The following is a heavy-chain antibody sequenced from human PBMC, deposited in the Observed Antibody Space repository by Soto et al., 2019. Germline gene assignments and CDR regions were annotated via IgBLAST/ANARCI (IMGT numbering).Heavy chain of an antibody. V-gene: IGHV3-30*18. CDR3: AKFHDSSGYYLVVADY. D-gene: IGHD3-22*01. Sequence: GGSLRLSCAASGFTFSSYGMHWVRQAPGKGLEWVAVISYDGSNKYYADSVKGRFTISRDNSKNTLYLQMNSLRAEDTAVYYCAKFHDSSGYYLVVADYWGQGTLVTVSS. CDR1: GFTFSSYG. J-gene: IGHJ4*02. CDR2: ISYDGSNK.